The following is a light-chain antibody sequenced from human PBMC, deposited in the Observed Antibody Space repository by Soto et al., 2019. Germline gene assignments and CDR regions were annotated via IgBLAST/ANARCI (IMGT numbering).Light chain of an antibody. J-gene: IGKJ5*01. CDR3: QQYNNWPPSII. V-gene: IGKV3-15*01. CDR1: ESVSSN. Sequence: VMTQSPATLSVSPVERVTLSCRASESVSSNLAWYQQRPGQAPRLLIYGASTRATETPLRFRGSGSGTEFTLTISSLQSEDLAVYYCQQYNNWPPSIIFGPGTRLEIK. CDR2: GAS.